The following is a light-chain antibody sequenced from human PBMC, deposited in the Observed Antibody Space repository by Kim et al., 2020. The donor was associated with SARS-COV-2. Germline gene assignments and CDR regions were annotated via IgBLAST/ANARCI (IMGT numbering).Light chain of an antibody. CDR1: QSIVSY. CDR3: QQSYSTPYT. J-gene: IGKJ2*01. Sequence: SASAGDRVTITCRASQSIVSYLNWYQQKPGKAPKLLIYAASSLQSGVPSRFSGSGSGTDFTLTINSLQPEDFATYYCQQSYSTPYTFGQGTKLEIK. V-gene: IGKV1-39*01. CDR2: AAS.